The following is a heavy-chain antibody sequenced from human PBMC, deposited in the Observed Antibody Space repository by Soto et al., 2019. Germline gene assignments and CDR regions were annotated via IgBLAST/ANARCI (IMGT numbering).Heavy chain of an antibody. V-gene: IGHV3-21*01. CDR2: ITNRGTHT. CDR3: ARAHEVDWVDS. Sequence: EVQLVESGGGLVKPGESLRLSCASSGFSFSSYTMNWVRQAPGKGLQWVSSITNRGTHTYSADSVKGRFTISRDNDKNSLYLQMNNLRAEDTAIYFCARAHEVDWVDSWGLGTLVTVTS. J-gene: IGHJ5*01. CDR1: GFSFSSYT. D-gene: IGHD2-15*01.